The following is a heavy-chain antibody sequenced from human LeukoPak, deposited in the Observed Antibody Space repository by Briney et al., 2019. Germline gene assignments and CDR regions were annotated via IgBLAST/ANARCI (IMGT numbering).Heavy chain of an antibody. Sequence: ASVKVSCKASGYTYTSYGISWVRQAPGQGLEWMGWISAYNGNTNFAQNLQGRVTMTTDTSTTTGYMGLRSLRSDDTAVYYCARDTVGTGDAIDHWGQGTLVTVSS. D-gene: IGHD4-23*01. V-gene: IGHV1-18*01. CDR3: ARDTVGTGDAIDH. CDR1: GYTYTSYG. J-gene: IGHJ4*02. CDR2: ISAYNGNT.